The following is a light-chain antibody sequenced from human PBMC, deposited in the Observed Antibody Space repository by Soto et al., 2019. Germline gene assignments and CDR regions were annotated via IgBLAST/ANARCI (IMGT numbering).Light chain of an antibody. CDR1: QSLLHSNGYNF. V-gene: IGKV2-28*01. Sequence: DIVMTQSPLSLPVMPGEPASISCRSSQSLLHSNGYNFLDWYLQRPGQSPRLLIYLASNRSSGVPDRFSGSGSDTDFTLKISRVEAEDVGVYYCMQALQSPRTFGQGTKVEIK. CDR3: MQALQSPRT. CDR2: LAS. J-gene: IGKJ1*01.